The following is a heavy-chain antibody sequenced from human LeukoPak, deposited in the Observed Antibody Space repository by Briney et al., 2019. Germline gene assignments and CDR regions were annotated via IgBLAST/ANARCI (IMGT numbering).Heavy chain of an antibody. CDR2: IKSKTDGGTT. J-gene: IGHJ6*02. V-gene: IGHV3-15*01. CDR1: GFTFSNAW. Sequence: GGSLRLSCAASGFTFSNAWMSWVRQAPGKGLEWVGRIKSKTDGGTTDYAAPVKGRFTISRDDSKNTLYLQMNSLKTEDTAVYYCTVGLWFGELVVDYYGMDVWGQGTTVTVSS. CDR3: TVGLWFGELVVDYYGMDV. D-gene: IGHD3-10*01.